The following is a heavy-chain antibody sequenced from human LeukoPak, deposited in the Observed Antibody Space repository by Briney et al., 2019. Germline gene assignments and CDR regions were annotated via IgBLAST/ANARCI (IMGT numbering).Heavy chain of an antibody. D-gene: IGHD6-19*01. J-gene: IGHJ6*03. CDR3: ATTLSGWSPPQTSYYSYYMTA. CDR1: GLTFSSYW. CDR2: IKEDGGER. Sequence: GGSLRLSCVASGLTFSSYWMHWVRQAPGKGLECVADIKEDGGERYYVDSVKGRFTISRDNAKNALYLHMNSMRVEDTAVYYCATTLSGWSPPQTSYYSYYMTAWAKGPRVTISS. V-gene: IGHV3-7*01.